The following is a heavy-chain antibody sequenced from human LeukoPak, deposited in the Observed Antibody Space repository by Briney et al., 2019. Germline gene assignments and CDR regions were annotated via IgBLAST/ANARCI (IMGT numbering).Heavy chain of an antibody. Sequence: PGGSLRFSCTASGFTFSDYGMHWVRQAPGKGLEWVAVIWSDGSDKYYADSVKGRFTISRDNSKNTLYLQMNSLRAEDTAVYYCARVYNTNYAYFDYWGQGTLVTVSS. V-gene: IGHV3-33*01. J-gene: IGHJ4*02. CDR1: GFTFSDYG. CDR3: ARVYNTNYAYFDY. D-gene: IGHD5-24*01. CDR2: IWSDGSDK.